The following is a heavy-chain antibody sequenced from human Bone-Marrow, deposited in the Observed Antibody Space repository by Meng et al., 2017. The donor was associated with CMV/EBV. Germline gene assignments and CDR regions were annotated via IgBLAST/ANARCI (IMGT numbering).Heavy chain of an antibody. CDR1: GGSISSSSYY. J-gene: IGHJ2*01. CDR3: ARGAEYDILTGSSWYFDL. CDR2: INHSGST. V-gene: IGHV4-39*07. Sequence: SETLSLTCTVSGGSISSSSYYWSWIRQPPGKGLEWIGEINHSGSTNSNPSLKSRVTISVDTSKNQFSLKLSSVTAADTAVYYCARGAEYDILTGSSWYFDLWGRGTLVTVSS. D-gene: IGHD3-9*01.